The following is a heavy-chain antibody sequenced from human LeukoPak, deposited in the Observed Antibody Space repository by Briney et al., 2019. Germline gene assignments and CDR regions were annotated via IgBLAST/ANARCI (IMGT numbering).Heavy chain of an antibody. CDR3: ARKDVLTGYYDN. CDR2: ISSSGGST. J-gene: IGHJ4*02. Sequence: GGSLRLSCAASGFTFSNSAMRWVRQAPGKGLEWVSTISSSGGSTYYADSVKGRFTVPRDNSKNTLYLQMNSLRAEDTALYYCARKDVLTGYYDNGGQGTLVTVSS. CDR1: GFTFSNSA. V-gene: IGHV3-23*01. D-gene: IGHD3-9*01.